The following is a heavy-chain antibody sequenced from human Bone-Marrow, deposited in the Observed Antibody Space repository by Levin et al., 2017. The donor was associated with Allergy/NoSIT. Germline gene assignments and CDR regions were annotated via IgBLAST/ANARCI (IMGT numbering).Heavy chain of an antibody. Sequence: VASVKVSCKASGGTLKSHAISWVRQVPGQGFEWIGGLIPVVGAVNYPQKFHDRVTITADESSTTAYMELSGLRSEDTAIYYCARGKWGALGTYDGSSRHTFFGMDVWGQGTTIIVSS. CDR3: ARGKWGALGTYDGSSRHTFFGMDV. V-gene: IGHV1-69*13. CDR2: LIPVVGAV. CDR1: GGTLKSHA. J-gene: IGHJ6*01. D-gene: IGHD1-26*01.